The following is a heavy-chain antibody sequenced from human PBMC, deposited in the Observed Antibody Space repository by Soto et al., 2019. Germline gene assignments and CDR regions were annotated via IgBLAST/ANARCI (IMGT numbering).Heavy chain of an antibody. CDR3: ARGAQSNDLWSGKYYYYYMDV. Sequence: QVQRVQSGAEVKKPGASVKVSCKASGYTFTSYGISWVRQAPGQGLEWMGWISAYNGNTNYAQKLQGRVTMTTDTSTSTAYMELRSLRSDDTAVYYCARGAQSNDLWSGKYYYYYMDVWGKGTTVTVSS. CDR1: GYTFTSYG. D-gene: IGHD3-3*01. V-gene: IGHV1-18*01. J-gene: IGHJ6*03. CDR2: ISAYNGNT.